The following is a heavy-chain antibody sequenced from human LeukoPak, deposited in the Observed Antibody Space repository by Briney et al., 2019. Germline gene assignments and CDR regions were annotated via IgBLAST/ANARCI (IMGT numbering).Heavy chain of an antibody. CDR3: TTASYYYGSEPIDY. D-gene: IGHD3-10*01. Sequence: PGGSLRLSCAASGFTFSNAWMSWVRQAPGKGLEWVGRIKSKTDGETTDYAPPVKGRFTISKDDSKNTLYLQMNSLKPEDTAVYYCTTASYYYGSEPIDYWGQGTLVTVSS. CDR2: IKSKTDGETT. J-gene: IGHJ4*02. CDR1: GFTFSNAW. V-gene: IGHV3-15*01.